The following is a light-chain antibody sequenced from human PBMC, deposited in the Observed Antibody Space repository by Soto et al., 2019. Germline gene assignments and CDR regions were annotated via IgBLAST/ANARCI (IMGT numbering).Light chain of an antibody. CDR3: QQYDSSPLT. V-gene: IGKV3-20*01. CDR2: GAS. Sequence: EIVLTQSPGTLSLSPGERATLSCRASQSVSSSYLAGYQQKPGQAPRLLIYGASIRATGIPDRFSGSGSGTDFTLTISRLEPEDFAVYYCQQYDSSPLTFGGGTKVEIK. CDR1: QSVSSSY. J-gene: IGKJ4*01.